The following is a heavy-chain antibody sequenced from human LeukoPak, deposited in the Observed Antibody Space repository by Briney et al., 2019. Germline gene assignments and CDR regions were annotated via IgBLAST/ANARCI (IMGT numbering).Heavy chain of an antibody. D-gene: IGHD4-17*01. CDR3: ARDKITISRYGDSNLFDY. V-gene: IGHV1-18*01. CDR2: IGAYNGNT. J-gene: IGHJ4*02. Sequence: ASVKVSCKASGYTFTSYGISWVRQAPGQGLEWMGWIGAYNGNTNYAQKLQGRVTMTTDTSTSTAYMELRSLRSDDTAVYYCARDKITISRYGDSNLFDYWGQGTLVTVSS. CDR1: GYTFTSYG.